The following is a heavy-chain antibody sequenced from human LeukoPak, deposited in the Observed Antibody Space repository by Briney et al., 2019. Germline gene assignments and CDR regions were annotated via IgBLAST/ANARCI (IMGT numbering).Heavy chain of an antibody. CDR1: GGSISNYY. V-gene: IGHV4-39*07. J-gene: IGHJ4*02. D-gene: IGHD1-14*01. CDR3: ARNKNPAY. Sequence: SETLSLTCTVSGGSISNYYWGWIRQSPGKGLEWIGSIYYSGSTYYNPSLKSRVTLSVDTSKNQYSLKVTSVTAADTAVYYCARNKNPAYWGQGTLVTVSS. CDR2: IYYSGST.